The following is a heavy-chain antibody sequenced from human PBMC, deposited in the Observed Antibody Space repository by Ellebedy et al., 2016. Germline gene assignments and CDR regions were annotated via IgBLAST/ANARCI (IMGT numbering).Heavy chain of an antibody. CDR1: GGSFSGYY. D-gene: IGHD6-6*01. J-gene: IGHJ2*01. CDR2: INHSGST. Sequence: SETLSLTCAVYGGSFSGYYWSWIRQPPGKGLEWIGEINHSGSTNYNPSLKSRVTISVDTSKNQFSLKLSSVTAADTAVYYCARGRSIAVYWYFDLWGRGTLVTVSS. V-gene: IGHV4-34*01. CDR3: ARGRSIAVYWYFDL.